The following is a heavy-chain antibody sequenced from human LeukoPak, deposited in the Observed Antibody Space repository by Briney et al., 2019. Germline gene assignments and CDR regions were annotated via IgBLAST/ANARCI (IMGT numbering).Heavy chain of an antibody. CDR3: ARDNGDYYYYYMDV. CDR1: GYTFTGYY. D-gene: IGHD2-8*01. Sequence: ASVKVSCKASGYTFTGYYMHWVRQAPGQGLEWMGWINTNTGNPTYAQGFTGRFIFSLDTSVSTAYLQISSLKAEDTAVYYCARDNGDYYYYYMDVWGKGTTVTVSS. CDR2: INTNTGNP. V-gene: IGHV7-4-1*02. J-gene: IGHJ6*03.